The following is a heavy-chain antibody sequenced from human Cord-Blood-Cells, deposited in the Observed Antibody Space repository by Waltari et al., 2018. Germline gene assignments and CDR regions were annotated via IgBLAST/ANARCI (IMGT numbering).Heavy chain of an antibody. J-gene: IGHJ4*02. CDR1: GYSISSGYY. CDR3: ARLIAAAGTIDY. D-gene: IGHD6-13*01. Sequence: QVQLQESGPGLVKPSDTLSLTCAASGYSISSGYYRGWIRQPPGKGLEWIGSIYHSGSTYYNPSLKSRVTISVDTSKNQFSLKLSSVTAADTAVYYCARLIAAAGTIDYWGQGTLVTVSS. CDR2: IYHSGST. V-gene: IGHV4-38-2*01.